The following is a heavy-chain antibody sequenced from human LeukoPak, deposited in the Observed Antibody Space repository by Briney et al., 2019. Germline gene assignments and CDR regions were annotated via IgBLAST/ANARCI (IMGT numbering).Heavy chain of an antibody. Sequence: GASVKVSCKASGRTFSSYAISWVRQAPGQGLEWMEGIIPIFGTANYAQKFQGRVTITADESTSTAYMELSSLRSEDTAVYYCARGANYDILTGYYPLHYYYYGMDVWGKGTTVTVSS. CDR2: IIPIFGTA. V-gene: IGHV1-69*13. D-gene: IGHD3-9*01. J-gene: IGHJ6*04. CDR3: ARGANYDILTGYYPLHYYYYGMDV. CDR1: GRTFSSYA.